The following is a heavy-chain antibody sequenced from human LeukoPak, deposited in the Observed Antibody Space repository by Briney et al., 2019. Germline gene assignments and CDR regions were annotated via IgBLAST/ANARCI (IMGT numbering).Heavy chain of an antibody. D-gene: IGHD2-2*02. CDR2: IVVGSGNT. J-gene: IGHJ6*02. CDR3: AADYCSSTSCYIYGMDV. CDR1: GFTFTSSA. Sequence: SVKVSCKASGFTFTSSAMQWVRQARGQRLEWIGWIVVGSGNTNYAQKFQERVPITRDMSTSTAYMELSNLRSEDTAVYYCAADYCSSTSCYIYGMDVWGQGTTVTVSS. V-gene: IGHV1-58*02.